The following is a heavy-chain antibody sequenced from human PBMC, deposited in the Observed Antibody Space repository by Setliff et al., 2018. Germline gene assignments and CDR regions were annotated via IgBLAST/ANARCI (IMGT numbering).Heavy chain of an antibody. CDR1: GYYIRSGYY. J-gene: IGHJ4*02. CDR3: ATLRTSTHFDY. V-gene: IGHV4-38-2*01. CDR2: IFYDGNT. Sequence: SETLSLTCAVSGYYIRSGYYWGWIRQHPGKGLEWIGSIFYDGNTFYNPSLKSRVTMSVDTSKNQFSLKLSSVTAADTAVYYCATLRTSTHFDYWGQGTLVTVSS. D-gene: IGHD1-1*01.